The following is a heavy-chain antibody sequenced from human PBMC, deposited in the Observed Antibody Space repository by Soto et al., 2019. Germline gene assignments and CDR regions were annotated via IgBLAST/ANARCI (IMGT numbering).Heavy chain of an antibody. Sequence: GASVKVSCKASGYTFTIYCISWVRQAPGQGLEWMGWISAYNGNTNYAQKLQGRVTMTTDTSTSTAYMELRSLRSDDTAVYYCARVGYCSSTSCQADYYMDVWGKGTTVTVSS. V-gene: IGHV1-18*01. CDR3: ARVGYCSSTSCQADYYMDV. CDR1: GYTFTIYC. J-gene: IGHJ6*03. CDR2: ISAYNGNT. D-gene: IGHD2-2*01.